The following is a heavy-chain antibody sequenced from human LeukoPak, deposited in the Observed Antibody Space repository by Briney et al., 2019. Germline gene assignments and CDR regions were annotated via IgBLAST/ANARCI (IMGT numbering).Heavy chain of an antibody. D-gene: IGHD2-2*01. J-gene: IGHJ4*02. CDR2: TGSTGVST. CDR3: AKDPGVVPAHYFDY. Sequence: GGSLRLSCAASGFTFSSYAMNWVRQAPGKGLEWVSGTGSTGVSTFYADSVKGRFTVSRDNSKHTLSLQMNSLRAEDTAVYYCAKDPGVVPAHYFDYWGQGTLVTVSS. V-gene: IGHV3-23*01. CDR1: GFTFSSYA.